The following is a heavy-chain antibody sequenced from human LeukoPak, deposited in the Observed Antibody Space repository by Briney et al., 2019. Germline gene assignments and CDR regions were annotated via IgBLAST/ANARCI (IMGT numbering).Heavy chain of an antibody. J-gene: IGHJ4*02. CDR3: ARVLFPTNFDY. V-gene: IGHV4-59*12. CDR1: GGSISSYY. D-gene: IGHD2/OR15-2a*01. CDR2: IYYSGST. Sequence: PSETLSLTCTVSGGSISSYYWSWIRQPPGKELEWIGYIYYSGSTNYNPSLKSRVTISVDTPKNQFSLKLNSVTAADTAVYYCARVLFPTNFDYWGQGTLVTVSS.